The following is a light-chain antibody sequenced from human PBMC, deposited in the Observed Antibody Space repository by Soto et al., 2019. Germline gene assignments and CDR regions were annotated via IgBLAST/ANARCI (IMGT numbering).Light chain of an antibody. J-gene: IGKJ4*01. V-gene: IGKV1-39*01. Sequence: DIQLTQSPASLSASVGDRVNITCRASQSISSYLSWYQQKPGTAPKLLINVASTLQSGVPSRFSGSGSGTDFTLAISSLQPEDFATYDCQQSSSTPQTFGGGTRVEIK. CDR2: VAS. CDR3: QQSSSTPQT. CDR1: QSISSY.